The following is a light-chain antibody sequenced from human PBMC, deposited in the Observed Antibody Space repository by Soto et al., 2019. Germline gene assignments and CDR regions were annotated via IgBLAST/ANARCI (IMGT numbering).Light chain of an antibody. CDR1: QGISSY. Sequence: AIRMTQSPSSLSASTGDRVTITCRASQGISSYLAWYQQKPGKAPKLLIYAASTLQSGVPSRFSGSGSGNDFSLTISCLQYEALDTYYCQHYYSYPLHLGGGTKVDIK. CDR3: QHYYSYPLH. V-gene: IGKV1-8*01. CDR2: AAS. J-gene: IGKJ4*01.